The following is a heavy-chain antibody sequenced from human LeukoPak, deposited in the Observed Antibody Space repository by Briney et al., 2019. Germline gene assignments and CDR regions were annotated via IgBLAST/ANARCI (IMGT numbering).Heavy chain of an antibody. V-gene: IGHV3-48*02. CDR3: ARDRGSEFDY. CDR1: GFTFSTYS. D-gene: IGHD1-26*01. J-gene: IGHJ4*02. CDR2: ISSSVSTI. Sequence: PGGSLRLSCAASGFTFSTYSMNWARQAPGKGLEWVAYISSSVSTIYYADSVKGRFTISRDNAWNSLYLQMNNLRDEDTAVYYCARDRGSEFDYWGQGTLVTVSS.